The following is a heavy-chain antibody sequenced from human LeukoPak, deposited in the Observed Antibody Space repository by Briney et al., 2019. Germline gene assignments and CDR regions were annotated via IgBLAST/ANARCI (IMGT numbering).Heavy chain of an antibody. CDR1: GFTFSSYS. D-gene: IGHD1-7*01. V-gene: IGHV3-23*01. CDR2: ISGGGGST. Sequence: GGSLRLSCAASGFTFSSYSMSWVRQAPGKGLEWVSTISGGGGSTYYADSVTGRFTISRDNSKNTLYLQMNSLRAEDTAVYYCAKEYNWNYEYWGQGTLVTVSS. J-gene: IGHJ4*02. CDR3: AKEYNWNYEY.